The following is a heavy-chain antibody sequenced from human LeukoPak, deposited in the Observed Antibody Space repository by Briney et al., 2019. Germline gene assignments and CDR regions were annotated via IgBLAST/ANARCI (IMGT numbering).Heavy chain of an antibody. J-gene: IGHJ6*02. CDR1: GLTFSSYW. CDR2: INRDGSIT. Sequence: GGSLRLSCAASGLTFSSYWMHWDRQAPGKGLVWVSRINRDGSITSYGDSVKGRFTISRDNAKNTLYLQMSSPRAEDTAVYYCAKENYYGMDAWGRGTTVTVSS. CDR3: AKENYYGMDA. V-gene: IGHV3-74*01.